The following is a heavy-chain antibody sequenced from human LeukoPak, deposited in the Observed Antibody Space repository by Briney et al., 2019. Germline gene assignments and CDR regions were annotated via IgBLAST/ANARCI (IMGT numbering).Heavy chain of an antibody. V-gene: IGHV4-4*09. D-gene: IGHD6-19*01. CDR2: IYHSGNT. J-gene: IGHJ4*02. CDR3: ASTRRAAVAGRFDS. CDR1: GGSISSYY. Sequence: SETLSLTCIVSGGSISSYYWSWIRQPPGKGLEWIGYIYHSGNTNYSPSLESRVTMSVDESKNQFSLRVHFVSAADTAVYYCASTRRAAVAGRFDSWGQGTLVTVSS.